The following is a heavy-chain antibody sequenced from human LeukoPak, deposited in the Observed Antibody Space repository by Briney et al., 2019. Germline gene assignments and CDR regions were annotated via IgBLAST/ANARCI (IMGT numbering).Heavy chain of an antibody. D-gene: IGHD1-26*01. CDR2: IYYSGST. CDR3: AREYSGTTRGFDY. J-gene: IGHJ4*02. V-gene: IGHV4-39*07. Sequence: SETLSLTCTVSGGSISSSSYYWGWIRQPPGTGLEWIGSIYYSGSTYYNPSLKSRVTISVDTSKNQFSLKLSSVTAADTAVYYCAREYSGTTRGFDYWGQGTLVTVSS. CDR1: GGSISSSSYY.